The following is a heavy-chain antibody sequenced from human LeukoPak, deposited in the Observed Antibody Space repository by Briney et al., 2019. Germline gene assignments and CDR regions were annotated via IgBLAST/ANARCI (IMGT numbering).Heavy chain of an antibody. CDR1: GYTFTSYA. CDR2: INAGNGNT. V-gene: IGHV1-3*01. Sequence: ASVKVSCKASGYTFTSYAMHWVRQAPGQRLEWMGWINAGNGNTKYSQKFQGRVTITRDTSASTAYMELSSLRSEDTAVYYCARVTYGSGPVDYWGQGTLVTVSS. CDR3: ARVTYGSGPVDY. J-gene: IGHJ4*02. D-gene: IGHD3-10*01.